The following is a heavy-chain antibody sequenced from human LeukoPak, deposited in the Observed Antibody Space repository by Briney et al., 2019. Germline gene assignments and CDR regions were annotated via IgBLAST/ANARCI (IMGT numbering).Heavy chain of an antibody. CDR1: GFTFSSYS. D-gene: IGHD4-17*01. CDR3: ARANGDYYYYYGMDV. V-gene: IGHV3-21*01. CDR2: ISSSSSYI. J-gene: IGHJ6*02. Sequence: PGGPLRLSCAASGFTFSSYSMNWVRQAPGKGLEWVSSISSSSSYIYYADSVKGRFTISRDNAKNSLYLQMNSLRAEDTAVYYCARANGDYYYYYGMDVWGQGTTVTVSS.